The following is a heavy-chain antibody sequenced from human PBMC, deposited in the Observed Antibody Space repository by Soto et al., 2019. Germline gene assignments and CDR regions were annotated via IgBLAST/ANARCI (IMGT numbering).Heavy chain of an antibody. CDR3: TKDLDGSYFDY. CDR2: MSYDGSNT. CDR1: GFTFSSYG. Sequence: QVHLVESGGGVVQPGRSLRLSCAASGFTFSSYGMHWVRQAPGKGLEWVAAMSYDGSNTYYGDSVKGRFTISRDTSKNTLYLQMNSLRVEDTAVYFCTKDLDGSYFDYWGQGALVTVSS. D-gene: IGHD1-26*01. V-gene: IGHV3-30*18. J-gene: IGHJ4*02.